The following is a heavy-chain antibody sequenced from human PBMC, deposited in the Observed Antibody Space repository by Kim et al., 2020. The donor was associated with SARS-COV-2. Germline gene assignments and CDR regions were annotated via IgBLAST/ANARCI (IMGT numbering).Heavy chain of an antibody. CDR2: IKQDGSEK. Sequence: GGSLRLSCAASGFTFSSYWMSWVRQAPGKGLEWVANIKQDGSEKYYVDSVKGRFTISRDNAKNSLYLQMNSLRAEDTAVYYCARGGWFGVMYYYYYGMDVWGQGTTVTVSS. D-gene: IGHD3-10*01. CDR3: ARGGWFGVMYYYYYGMDV. V-gene: IGHV3-7*01. J-gene: IGHJ6*02. CDR1: GFTFSSYW.